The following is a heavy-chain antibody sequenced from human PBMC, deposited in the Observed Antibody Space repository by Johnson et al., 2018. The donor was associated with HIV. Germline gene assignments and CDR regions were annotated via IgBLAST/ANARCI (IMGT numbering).Heavy chain of an antibody. V-gene: IGHV3-30-3*01. Sequence: VQLVESGGGVVQPGRSLRLSCAATGFTFSNYAMHWVRQAPGKGLEWVAVISYDGSNKYYADSVKGRFTISRDSSKNTLFLQMNSLRAEDTAVYYCARSWGGYCSGGDCYFDAFDMWGQGTMVTVSS. D-gene: IGHD2-15*01. J-gene: IGHJ3*02. CDR1: GFTFSNYA. CDR3: ARSWGGYCSGGDCYFDAFDM. CDR2: ISYDGSNK.